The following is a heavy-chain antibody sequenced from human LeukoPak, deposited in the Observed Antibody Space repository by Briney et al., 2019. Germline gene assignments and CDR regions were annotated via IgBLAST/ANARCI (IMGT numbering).Heavy chain of an antibody. V-gene: IGHV3-9*01. D-gene: IGHD3-16*01. J-gene: IGHJ4*02. Sequence: GGSLRLSCAASGFTFDDYAMHWVRQAPGKGLEWVSGISWNSGSIGYADSVKGRFTISRDNAKNSLYLQMNSLRAEDTAVYYCARNSRYDYVWGSSDYWGQGTLVTVSS. CDR1: GFTFDDYA. CDR2: ISWNSGSI. CDR3: ARNSRYDYVWGSSDY.